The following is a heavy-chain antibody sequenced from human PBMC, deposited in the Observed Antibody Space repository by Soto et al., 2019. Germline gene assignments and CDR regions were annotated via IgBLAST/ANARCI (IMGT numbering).Heavy chain of an antibody. CDR2: IYYSGST. V-gene: IGHV4-59*01. J-gene: IGHJ4*02. CDR1: GGSISSYY. D-gene: IGHD5-12*01. CDR3: ARGSRDGYNFFPGLDY. Sequence: SETLSLTCTVSGGSISSYYWSWIRQPPGKGLEWIGYIYYSGSTNYNPSLKSRVTISVDTSKNQFSLKLSSVTAADTAVYYCARGSRDGYNFFPGLDYWGQGTLVTVSS.